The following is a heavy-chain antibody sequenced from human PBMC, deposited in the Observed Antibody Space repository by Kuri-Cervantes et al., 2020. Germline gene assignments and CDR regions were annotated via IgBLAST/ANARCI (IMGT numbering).Heavy chain of an antibody. CDR1: GFTFSSYG. V-gene: IGHV3-30*03. CDR3: LGVGDY. CDR2: ISYDGSNK. D-gene: IGHD3-10*01. J-gene: IGHJ4*02. Sequence: GESLKISCAASGFTFSSYGMHWVRQAPGKGLEWVAVISYDGSNKYYADSVKGRFTISRDNSKSTLYLQMNSLRAEDTAVYYCLGVGDYWGQGTLVTVSS.